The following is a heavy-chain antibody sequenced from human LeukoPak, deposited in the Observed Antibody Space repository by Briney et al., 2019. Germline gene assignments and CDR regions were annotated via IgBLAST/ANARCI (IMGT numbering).Heavy chain of an antibody. Sequence: GGSLRLSCAASGFTFSSYAMSWVRQAPGKGLEWVSAISGSGRSTYYADSVKGRFTISRDNSKSTLYLQMNSLRAEDTAVYYCAKDPWDGSGSFDYWGQGTLVTVSS. CDR3: AKDPWDGSGSFDY. D-gene: IGHD3-10*01. CDR1: GFTFSSYA. CDR2: ISGSGRST. V-gene: IGHV3-23*01. J-gene: IGHJ4*02.